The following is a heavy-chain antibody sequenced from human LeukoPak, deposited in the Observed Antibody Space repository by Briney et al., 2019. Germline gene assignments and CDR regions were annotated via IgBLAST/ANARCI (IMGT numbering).Heavy chain of an antibody. CDR3: ARERGAVAFDY. CDR2: IYYSGST. D-gene: IGHD6-19*01. CDR1: GGSISSYC. V-gene: IGHV4-59*01. Sequence: KTSETLSLTCTVSGGSISSYCWSWLRQPPGKGLEWIGYIYYSGSTNYNPSLKSRVTISVDTSKNQFSLKLSSVTAADTAVYYCARERGAVAFDYWGQGTLVTVSS. J-gene: IGHJ4*02.